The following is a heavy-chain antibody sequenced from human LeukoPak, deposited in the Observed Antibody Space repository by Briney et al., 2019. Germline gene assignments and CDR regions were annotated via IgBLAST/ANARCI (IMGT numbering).Heavy chain of an antibody. CDR2: INYSGST. CDR3: VRRQWELQYFDL. CDR1: GGSISGYY. V-gene: IGHV4-59*01. J-gene: IGHJ2*01. D-gene: IGHD1-26*01. Sequence: SETLSLTCTVSGGSISGYYWGWIRQPPGKGLEWIGYINYSGSTSYNPSLKSRVTISADTSKNQFSLKLNSVTAADTAVYYCVRRQWELQYFDLWGRGTLVAVSS.